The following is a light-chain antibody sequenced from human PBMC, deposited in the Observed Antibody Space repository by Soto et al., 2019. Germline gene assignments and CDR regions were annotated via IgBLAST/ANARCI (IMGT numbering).Light chain of an antibody. J-gene: IGKJ1*01. CDR3: QQYAGYSRT. Sequence: DVQMTQAPSTLSAYVVDRVTSTCRASQSINNWLAWYQQRKGKAPKLVIYKASTLETGVPSRFSGSGYGTEFNLTITGLQPDDFATYYCQQYAGYSRTFGQGTKVDI. V-gene: IGKV1-5*03. CDR1: QSINNW. CDR2: KAS.